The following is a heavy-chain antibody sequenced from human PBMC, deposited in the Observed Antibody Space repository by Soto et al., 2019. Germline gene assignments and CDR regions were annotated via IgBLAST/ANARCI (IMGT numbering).Heavy chain of an antibody. V-gene: IGHV3-49*04. CDR2: IRNPGYGGTT. J-gene: IGHJ5*02. Sequence: PGGSLRLSCTTPGFSFGDYAMTWVRQAPGKGLEWVGFIRNPGYGGTTEYATSVKGRFIISRDDSMSSAYLQLNSLKVDDSAVYYCVRGSFGYYGPWGQGTLVTVSS. CDR1: GFSFGDYA. D-gene: IGHD3-3*01. CDR3: VRGSFGYYGP.